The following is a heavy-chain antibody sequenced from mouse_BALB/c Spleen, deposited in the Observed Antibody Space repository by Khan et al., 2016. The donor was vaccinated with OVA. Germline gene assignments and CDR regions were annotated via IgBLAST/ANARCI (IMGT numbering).Heavy chain of an antibody. CDR2: IDPKTGVT. Sequence: QVQLQQSGAELVRPGASVTLSCKASGYTFPDYELHWVKQTPVHGLEWIGVIDPKTGVTAYNQKFKGKATLTADNSSSTAYMELRSLTSEDSAVYYCTRSTFAYWGQWTLVTVSA. CDR1: GYTFPDYE. V-gene: IGHV1-15*01. CDR3: TRSTFAY. J-gene: IGHJ3*01.